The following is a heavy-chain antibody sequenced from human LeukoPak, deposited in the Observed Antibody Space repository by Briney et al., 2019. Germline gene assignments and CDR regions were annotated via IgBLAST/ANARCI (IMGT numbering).Heavy chain of an antibody. CDR1: GFTFSDYY. Sequence: PGGSLRLSCVASGFTFSDYYMSWIRQAPGKGLEWVSYISSGDTTVDYADSLKGRFTISRDNAKNSLYLQMNSLRAEDTAVYYCARALLWFGEPADPSDYWGQGTLVTVSS. V-gene: IGHV3-11*04. D-gene: IGHD3-10*01. J-gene: IGHJ4*02. CDR3: ARALLWFGEPADPSDY. CDR2: ISSGDTTV.